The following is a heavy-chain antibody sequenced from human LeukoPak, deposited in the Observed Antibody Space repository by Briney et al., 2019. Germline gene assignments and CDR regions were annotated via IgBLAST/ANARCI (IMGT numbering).Heavy chain of an antibody. V-gene: IGHV4-31*03. CDR3: ARGILWEAYYFDY. CDR1: GGSISSGGYY. Sequence: SETLSLTCTVSGGSISSGGYYWSWIRQHPGKGLEWIGYIYYSGSTYYNPSLKSRVTISVDTSKNQFSLKLSSVTAADTAVYYCARGILWEAYYFDYWGQGTLVTVSS. D-gene: IGHD2-21*01. J-gene: IGHJ4*02. CDR2: IYYSGST.